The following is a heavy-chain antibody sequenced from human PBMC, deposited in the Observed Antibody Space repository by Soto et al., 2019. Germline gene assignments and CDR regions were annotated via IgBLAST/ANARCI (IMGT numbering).Heavy chain of an antibody. Sequence: PSETLSLTGTVSGGSISSGGYYWSWIRQNPGKGLEWIGYIYYSGSTDYNPSLKSRVTTSVDTSKNQFSLKLSSVTAAATAVYYCARVVVVNHYYYYYGMDVWGQGTTVTVSS. D-gene: IGHD3-22*01. CDR3: ARVVVVNHYYYYYGMDV. V-gene: IGHV4-31*03. CDR1: GGSISSGGYY. CDR2: IYYSGST. J-gene: IGHJ6*02.